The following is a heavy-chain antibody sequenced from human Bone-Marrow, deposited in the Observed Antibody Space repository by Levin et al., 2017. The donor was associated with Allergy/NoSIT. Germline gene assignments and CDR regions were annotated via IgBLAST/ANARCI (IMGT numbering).Heavy chain of an antibody. CDR1: GFSFSTNGVG. CDR2: LYSDGAK. J-gene: IGHJ5*02. CDR3: ARLYFDMMTGWDWFDP. Sequence: SGPTLVKPTETLTLTCSFSGFSFSTNGVGVGWIRQPPGKALEWLALLYSDGAKRYSPSLKNRVTIAKDTSKNQVVLNMTSMDPVDTATYYCARLYFDMMTGWDWFDPWGQGTPVTVS. V-gene: IGHV2-5*02. D-gene: IGHD3-9*01.